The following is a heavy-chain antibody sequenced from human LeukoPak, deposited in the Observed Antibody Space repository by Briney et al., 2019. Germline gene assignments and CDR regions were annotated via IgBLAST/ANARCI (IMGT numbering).Heavy chain of an antibody. D-gene: IGHD4-11*01. CDR3: ARYSSPSYSD. Sequence: PGGSLRLSCAASGFTFSSYAMHWVRQAPGKGLEYVSAISTNGGGTYYANSVKGRFTISRDNSKNTLYLQMGSLRVEDMAVYYCARYSSPSYSDWGQGTLVTVSS. V-gene: IGHV3-64*01. CDR1: GFTFSSYA. J-gene: IGHJ4*02. CDR2: ISTNGGGT.